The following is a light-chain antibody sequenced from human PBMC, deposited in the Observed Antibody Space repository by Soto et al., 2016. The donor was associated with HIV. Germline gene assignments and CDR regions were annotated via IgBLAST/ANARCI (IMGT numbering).Light chain of an antibody. Sequence: DIQMTQSPSSLSLSIGDRVSITCRASQSISTYLNWYQQKPGRAPKLLIYDASSLQSGVPSRFSGRGSGTDFTLIISSLQPEDFATYYCQQSYNTPRSFGQGTMVEIK. CDR2: DAS. CDR1: QSISTY. CDR3: QQSYNTPRS. J-gene: IGKJ1*01. V-gene: IGKV1-39*01.